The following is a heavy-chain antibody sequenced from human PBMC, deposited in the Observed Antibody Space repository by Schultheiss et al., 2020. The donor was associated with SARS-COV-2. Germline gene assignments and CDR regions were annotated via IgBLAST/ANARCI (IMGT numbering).Heavy chain of an antibody. J-gene: IGHJ3*02. CDR3: ARDLMVVAATLGGAFDI. D-gene: IGHD2-15*01. V-gene: IGHV1-18*01. CDR2: ISAYNGNT. Sequence: ASVKVSCKASGYTFTSYGISWVRQAPGQGLEWMGWISAYNGNTNYAQKLQGRVTMTTDTSTSTAYMELRSLRSDDTAVYYCARDLMVVAATLGGAFDIWGQGTMVTVSS. CDR1: GYTFTSYG.